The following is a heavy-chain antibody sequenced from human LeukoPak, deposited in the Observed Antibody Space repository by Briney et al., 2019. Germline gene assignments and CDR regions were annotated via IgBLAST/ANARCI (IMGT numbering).Heavy chain of an antibody. J-gene: IGHJ3*02. CDR2: IYPGDSDT. V-gene: IGHV5-51*01. CDR1: GYSFTSCW. Sequence: GESLKISCKGSGYSFTSCWIGWVRQMPGKGLEWMGIIYPGDSDTRYSPSFQGQVTISADKSISTAYLQWSSLKASDTAMYYCARRCSGGSCYYLTDAFDIWGQGTMVTVSS. D-gene: IGHD2-15*01. CDR3: ARRCSGGSCYYLTDAFDI.